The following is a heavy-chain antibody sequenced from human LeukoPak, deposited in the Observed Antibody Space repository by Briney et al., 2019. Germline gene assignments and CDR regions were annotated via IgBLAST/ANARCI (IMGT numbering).Heavy chain of an antibody. CDR2: INPNSGGT. D-gene: IGHD6-13*01. CDR3: ARGGGQQLGAIDY. Sequence: VASVKVSCKASGGTFSSYAISWVRQAPGQGLEWMGWINPNSGGTNYAQKFQGRVTMTRDTSISTAYMELSRLRSDDTAVYYCARGGGQQLGAIDYWGQGTLVTVSS. V-gene: IGHV1-2*02. CDR1: GGTFSSYA. J-gene: IGHJ4*02.